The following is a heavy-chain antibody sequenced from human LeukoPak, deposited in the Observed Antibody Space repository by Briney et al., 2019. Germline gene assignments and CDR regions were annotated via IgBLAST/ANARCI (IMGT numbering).Heavy chain of an antibody. CDR1: GFTFSSYA. Sequence: GGSLRLSCAASGFTFSSYAMSWVRQAPGEGLEWVSAISGSGGSTYYADSVKGRFTISRDNSKNTLYLQMNSLRAEDTAVYYCACWYPVGELFDYWGQGTLVTVSS. D-gene: IGHD6-13*01. CDR3: ACWYPVGELFDY. J-gene: IGHJ4*02. V-gene: IGHV3-23*01. CDR2: ISGSGGST.